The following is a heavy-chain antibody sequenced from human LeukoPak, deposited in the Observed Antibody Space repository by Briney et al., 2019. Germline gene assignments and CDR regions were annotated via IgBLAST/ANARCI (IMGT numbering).Heavy chain of an antibody. CDR2: IYPSTSAA. V-gene: IGHV5-51*01. CDR1: GYSFTSYW. CDR3: ARRGYCSSASCHSFDY. J-gene: IGHJ4*02. D-gene: IGHD2-2*01. Sequence: NPGESLKISCKCSGYSFTSYWIGWVRQMPGKGVEWRGIIYPSTSAARYSPSFQGQVTVSVDKSISTAHLQWSSLKASDTAMYYCARRGYCSSASCHSFDYWGQGTLGTVSS.